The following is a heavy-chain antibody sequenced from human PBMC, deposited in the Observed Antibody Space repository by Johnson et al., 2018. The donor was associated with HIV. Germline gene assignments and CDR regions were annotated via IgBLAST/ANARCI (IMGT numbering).Heavy chain of an antibody. CDR1: GFTFSSYW. CDR3: ARMWGHHVFDI. V-gene: IGHV3-74*02. J-gene: IGHJ3*02. CDR2: INSDGSST. Sequence: MQLVESVGGLVQTGGSLRLSCAASGFTFSSYWMYWVLQASGKGLVWVSRINSDGSSTSFADSVKGRFTTSRDNAKNTLFLQMNSLRAEDTALYYCARMWGHHVFDIWGQGTMVTVSS. D-gene: IGHD3-16*01.